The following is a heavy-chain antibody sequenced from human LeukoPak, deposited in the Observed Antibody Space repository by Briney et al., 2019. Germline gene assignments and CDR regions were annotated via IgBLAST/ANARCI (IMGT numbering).Heavy chain of an antibody. CDR1: GFTFSNAW. J-gene: IGHJ4*02. CDR2: INSKTDGGTT. Sequence: GGSLRLSCAASGFTFSNAWMSWVRQAPGKGLEWVGRINSKTDGGTTDYAAPVKGRFTISRDDSKNTLYLQMNSLKTEGTAMYYCTTYSDYGGFDYWGQGTLVTVSS. D-gene: IGHD4-23*01. V-gene: IGHV3-15*05. CDR3: TTYSDYGGFDY.